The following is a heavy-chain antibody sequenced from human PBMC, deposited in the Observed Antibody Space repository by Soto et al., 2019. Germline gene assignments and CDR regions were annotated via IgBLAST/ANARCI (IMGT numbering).Heavy chain of an antibody. J-gene: IGHJ4*02. D-gene: IGHD6-6*01. V-gene: IGHV1-46*01. CDR3: ARGGMRIADRPPLVVY. Sequence: QVQLVQSGAEVKKPGASVKVSCKASGYTFTSYFMHWVRQAPGQGLEWMGIINPSGGTINYAQKFQSRVTMTRDTSTTTVYMELSSLRSDDTAVYYCARGGMRIADRPPLVVYWGQGTLVTVSS. CDR1: GYTFTSYF. CDR2: INPSGGTI.